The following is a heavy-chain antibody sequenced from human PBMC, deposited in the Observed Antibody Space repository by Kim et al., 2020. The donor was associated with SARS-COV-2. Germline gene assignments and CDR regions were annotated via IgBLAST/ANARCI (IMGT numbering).Heavy chain of an antibody. CDR2: IIPIFGTA. D-gene: IGHD3-22*01. CDR3: ARDPHDSSGYYPMRYFDY. V-gene: IGHV1-69*13. CDR1: GGTFSSYA. J-gene: IGHJ4*02. Sequence: SVKVSCKASGGTFSSYAISWVRQAPGQGLEWMGGIIPIFGTANYAQKFQGRVTITADESTSTAYMELSSLRSEDTAVYYCARDPHDSSGYYPMRYFDYWGQGTLVTVSS.